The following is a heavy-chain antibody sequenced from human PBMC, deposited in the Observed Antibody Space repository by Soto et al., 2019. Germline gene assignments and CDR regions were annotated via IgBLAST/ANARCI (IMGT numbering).Heavy chain of an antibody. Sequence: GGSLRLSCAASGFTFSSYWMSWVRQAPGKGLEWVANIKQDGSEKYYVDSVKGRFTISRDNAKNSLYLQMNSLRAEDTAVYYCARHPERIAEIGWFDPWGQGTLVTVSS. V-gene: IGHV3-7*02. J-gene: IGHJ5*02. CDR1: GFTFSSYW. CDR3: ARHPERIAEIGWFDP. D-gene: IGHD6-13*01. CDR2: IKQDGSEK.